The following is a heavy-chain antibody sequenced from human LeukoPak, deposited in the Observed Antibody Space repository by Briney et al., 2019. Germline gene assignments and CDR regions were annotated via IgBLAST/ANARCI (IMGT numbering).Heavy chain of an antibody. J-gene: IGHJ6*03. V-gene: IGHV1-18*01. D-gene: IGHD3-10*01. CDR2: ISAYNGNT. CDR3: ARVGRWYYYGSGSPYYYMDV. Sequence: GASVKVSCKASGYTFTSYGISWVRQAPGQGLEWMGWISAYNGNTNYAQKLQGRVTMTTDTSTSTAYMELRSLRSDDTAVYYCARVGRWYYYGSGSPYYYMDVWGKGTTVTVSS. CDR1: GYTFTSYG.